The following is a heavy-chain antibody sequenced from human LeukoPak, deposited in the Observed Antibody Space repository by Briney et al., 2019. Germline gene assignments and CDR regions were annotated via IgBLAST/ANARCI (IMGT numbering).Heavy chain of an antibody. CDR2: INHSGST. CDR1: GGSSSSNY. V-gene: IGHV4-34*01. D-gene: IGHD3/OR15-3a*01. CDR3: ARQTGSGLFTLP. J-gene: IGHJ4*02. Sequence: SETLSLTCTVSGGSSSSNYWSWIRQPPGKGLEWIGEINHSGSTNYNPSLKSRVTISIDTSKNQISLRLTSVTAADTAMYYCARQTGSGLFTLPGGQGTLVTVSS.